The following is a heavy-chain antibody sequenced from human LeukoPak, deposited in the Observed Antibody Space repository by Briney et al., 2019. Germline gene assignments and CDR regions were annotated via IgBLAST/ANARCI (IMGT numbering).Heavy chain of an antibody. J-gene: IGHJ5*02. CDR2: INHSGST. V-gene: IGHV4-34*01. CDR3: ARGYGSVRTFYWFDP. Sequence: PSETLSLTCAVYGGSFSGYYWSWIRQPPGKGLEWIGEINHSGSTNYNPSLKSRVTISVDTSKNQFSLKLSSVTAADTAVYYCARGYGSVRTFYWFDPWGQGTLVTVSA. CDR1: GGSFSGYY. D-gene: IGHD3-10*01.